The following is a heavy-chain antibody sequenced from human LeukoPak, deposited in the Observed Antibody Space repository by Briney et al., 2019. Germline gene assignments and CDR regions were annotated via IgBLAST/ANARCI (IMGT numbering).Heavy chain of an antibody. J-gene: IGHJ4*01. Sequence: GGSLRLSCAVSGFTFSSYWMNWVRQAPGKGLEWVASIRLDGGEKSYVDSVKGRFTISRDNTKNSLYLQMSSLRAEDTAVYFCARDGAAAGPYFDLWGQGTLVTASS. CDR2: IRLDGGEK. CDR3: ARDGAAAGPYFDL. CDR1: GFTFSSYW. D-gene: IGHD6-13*01. V-gene: IGHV3-7*01.